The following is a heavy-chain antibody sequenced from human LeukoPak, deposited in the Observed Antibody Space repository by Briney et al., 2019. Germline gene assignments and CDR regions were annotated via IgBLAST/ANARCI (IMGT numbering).Heavy chain of an antibody. CDR3: ARAPPSTFCCSYY. Sequence: ASVTVSCMACGYSFPNLGIMWLHQAPGQGLEWMGWVSTSTGDTIYAQTFQGRITITTDSSTGTAYVEMTRLGSDRTGLSFCARAPPSTFCCSYYWGQGTLITVSS. V-gene: IGHV1-18*01. CDR1: GYSFPNLG. J-gene: IGHJ4*02. D-gene: IGHD2-2*01. CDR2: VSTSTGDT.